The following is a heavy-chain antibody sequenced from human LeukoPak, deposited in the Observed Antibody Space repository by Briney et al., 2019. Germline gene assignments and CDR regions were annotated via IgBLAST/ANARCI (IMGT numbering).Heavy chain of an antibody. V-gene: IGHV1-2*02. Sequence: ASVKVSCKASGYTFTGYYMHWVRQAPGQGLEWMGWINPNSGDTNYAQKFQGRVTMTRDTSISTAYMELSRLRSDDTAVYYCARAFPSIAARPGAVDYWGQGTLVTVSS. CDR3: ARAFPSIAARPGAVDY. D-gene: IGHD6-6*01. CDR1: GYTFTGYY. CDR2: INPNSGDT. J-gene: IGHJ4*02.